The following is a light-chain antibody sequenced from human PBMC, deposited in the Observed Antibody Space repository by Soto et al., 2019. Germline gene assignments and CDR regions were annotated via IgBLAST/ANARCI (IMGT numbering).Light chain of an antibody. Sequence: DIVMTQSPDSLAVSLGERATINCKSSQSVLYSSNNKNYLAWYQQKPGQPPKLLIYWASTRESGVPDRFSGSGSGTDFTLTISSLQAEDVAVYYGQQYYSTPATFGQGTKVEI. J-gene: IGKJ1*01. V-gene: IGKV4-1*01. CDR1: QSVLYSSNNKNY. CDR3: QQYYSTPAT. CDR2: WAS.